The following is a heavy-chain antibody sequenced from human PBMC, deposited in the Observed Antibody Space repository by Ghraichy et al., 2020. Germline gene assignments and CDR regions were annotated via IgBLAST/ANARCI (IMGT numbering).Heavy chain of an antibody. CDR2: IYTSGST. Sequence: ESLNISCTVSGGSISSYYWSWIRQPAGKGLEWIGRIYTSGSTNYNPSLKSRVTMSVDTSKNQFSLKLGSVTAADTAVYYCARVAYYYDSSGYFGSFDIWGQGTMVTVSS. CDR1: GGSISSYY. D-gene: IGHD3-22*01. J-gene: IGHJ3*02. CDR3: ARVAYYYDSSGYFGSFDI. V-gene: IGHV4-4*07.